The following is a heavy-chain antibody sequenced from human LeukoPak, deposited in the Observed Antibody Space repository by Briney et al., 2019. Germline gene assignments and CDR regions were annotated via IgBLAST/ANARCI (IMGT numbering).Heavy chain of an antibody. CDR3: ARLRAYYYDTSGYYNFDF. Sequence: SETLSLTCTVSGGSTSSSSFYWGWIRQPPGKGLECIGRISYSGRTYYNPSLQSRVPISVDTSKNQFSLRLSSVTAADTAVYYCARLRAYYYDTSGYYNFDFWGQGTLVTVSS. CDR1: GGSTSSSSFY. V-gene: IGHV4-39*01. D-gene: IGHD3-22*01. CDR2: ISYSGRT. J-gene: IGHJ4*02.